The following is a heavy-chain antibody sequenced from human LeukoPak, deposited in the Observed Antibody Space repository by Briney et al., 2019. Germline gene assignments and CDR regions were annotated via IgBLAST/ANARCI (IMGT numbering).Heavy chain of an antibody. CDR2: IYYSVNT. Sequence: SETLSLTCAVSGGSISNDYWNWIRQPPGRGLEWIGFIYYSVNTNYNPSLKSRVTILVDTSKNHFSLRLNSVTAADTAVYYCAGGAAAGIGLGSINVWGQGTTVTVSS. J-gene: IGHJ6*02. CDR3: AGGAAAGIGLGSINV. D-gene: IGHD6-13*01. V-gene: IGHV4-59*12. CDR1: GGSISNDY.